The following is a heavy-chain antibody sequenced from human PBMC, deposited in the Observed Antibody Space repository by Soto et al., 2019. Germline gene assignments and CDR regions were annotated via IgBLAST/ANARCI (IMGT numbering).Heavy chain of an antibody. Sequence: QVQLVQSGAEVKKPGASVKISCKASGYTFTNYYLHWVRRAPGQGLYWMGIINPGGDFTNYAQKFQGCPTRTRDTSTSTVYMELSSLRSEETAVYYCARVLFTFPKAYYGLDVWGQGTTVTVSS. D-gene: IGHD3-10*02. CDR1: GYTFTNYY. V-gene: IGHV1-46*01. J-gene: IGHJ6*02. CDR3: ARVLFTFPKAYYGLDV. CDR2: INPGGDFT.